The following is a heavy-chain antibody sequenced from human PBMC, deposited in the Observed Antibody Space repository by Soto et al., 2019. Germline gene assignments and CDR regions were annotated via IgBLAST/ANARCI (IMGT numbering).Heavy chain of an antibody. CDR2: INPSGGST. CDR3: ARGRVSTMYYYYGMDV. V-gene: IGHV1-46*01. Sequence: ASVKVSCKASGYTFTSYYMHWVRQAPGQGLEWMGIINPSGGSTSYAQKFQGRVTMTRDTSTSTVYMELSSLRSEDTAVYYCARGRVSTMYYYYGMDVWGQGTTVTVSS. CDR1: GYTFTSYY. J-gene: IGHJ6*02. D-gene: IGHD3-10*01.